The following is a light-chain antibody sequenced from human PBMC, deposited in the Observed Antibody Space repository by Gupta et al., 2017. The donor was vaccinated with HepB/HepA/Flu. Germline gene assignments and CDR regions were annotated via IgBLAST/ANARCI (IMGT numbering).Light chain of an antibody. CDR3: ATWDGSLSAWV. Sequence: QSVLPQPPSASGTPAQRVIISPSVSSSNIGINSVYWYQQLPGTAPKLLNHRNNQRPSGVPDRFSGSKSGTSASLAISGLRSEDEADYYCATWDGSLSAWVFGGGTKLTVL. J-gene: IGLJ3*02. CDR1: SSNIGINS. V-gene: IGLV1-47*01. CDR2: RNN.